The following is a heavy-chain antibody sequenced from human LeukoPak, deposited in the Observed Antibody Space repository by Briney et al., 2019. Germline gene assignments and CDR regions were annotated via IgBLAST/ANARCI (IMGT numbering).Heavy chain of an antibody. J-gene: IGHJ3*02. CDR2: IYYSGST. V-gene: IGHV4-59*01. CDR1: GGSISSYY. CDR3: ARDTKPKASGYAFDI. D-gene: IGHD3-10*01. Sequence: SETLSLTCTVSGGSISSYYWSWIRQPPGKGLEWIGYIYYSGSTNYNPSLKSRVTISVDTSKNQFSLKLSSVTAADTAVYYCARDTKPKASGYAFDIWGQGTMVTVSS.